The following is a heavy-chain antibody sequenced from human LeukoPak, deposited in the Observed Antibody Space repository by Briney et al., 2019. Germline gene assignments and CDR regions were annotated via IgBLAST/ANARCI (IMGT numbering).Heavy chain of an antibody. Sequence: PGGSLRLSCAASGFTFSSYAMHWVRQAPGKGLEWVAVISYDGSNKYYADSVKGRFTISRDNAKNSLYLQMNSLRAEDTAVYYCARASGGYSSGWLDYWGQGTLVTVSS. CDR3: ARASGGYSSGWLDY. V-gene: IGHV3-30-3*01. J-gene: IGHJ4*02. D-gene: IGHD6-19*01. CDR2: ISYDGSNK. CDR1: GFTFSSYA.